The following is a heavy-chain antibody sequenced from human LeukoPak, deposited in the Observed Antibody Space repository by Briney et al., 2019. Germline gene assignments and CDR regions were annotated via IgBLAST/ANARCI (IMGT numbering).Heavy chain of an antibody. J-gene: IGHJ4*02. CDR1: GGSIRSYY. V-gene: IGHV4-59*01. CDR2: IYYSGST. CDR3: ARGATSLSYFDS. Sequence: SETLSLTCTVSGGSIRSYYWSWIRQPPGKGLEWIGYIYYSGSTNYNPSLKSRVSISVDTSKNQFSLKLSSVTAADTAVYYCARGATSLSYFDSRGQGTLVTVSS. D-gene: IGHD2/OR15-2a*01.